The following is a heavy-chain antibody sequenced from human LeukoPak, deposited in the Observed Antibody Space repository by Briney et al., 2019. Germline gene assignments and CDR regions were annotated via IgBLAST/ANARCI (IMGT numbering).Heavy chain of an antibody. Sequence: PGGSLRLSCAASGFTFSGAWLHWVRQAPGKGLVRVSRINNDGTTTKYADSVKGRFTISRDNAKNTLYLQMNSLRAEDTAVYHCARVSGPGMNEYFHLWGQGTLVTVSS. CDR1: GFTFSGAW. J-gene: IGHJ1*01. D-gene: IGHD3-10*01. CDR2: INNDGTTT. CDR3: ARVSGPGMNEYFHL. V-gene: IGHV3-74*01.